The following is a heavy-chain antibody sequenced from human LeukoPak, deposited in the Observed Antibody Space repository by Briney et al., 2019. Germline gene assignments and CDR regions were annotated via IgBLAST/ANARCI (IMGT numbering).Heavy chain of an antibody. CDR3: AGTYYYDSSGYPDAFDI. Sequence: SETLSLTCTVSGDSISSYYWSWIRQPPGKGLEWIGYMYYSGSTNYNPSLKSRVTISVDTSKNRFSLKLSSVTAADTAVYYCAGTYYYDSSGYPDAFDIWGQGTMVTVS. D-gene: IGHD3-22*01. V-gene: IGHV4-59*08. CDR2: MYYSGST. J-gene: IGHJ3*02. CDR1: GDSISSYY.